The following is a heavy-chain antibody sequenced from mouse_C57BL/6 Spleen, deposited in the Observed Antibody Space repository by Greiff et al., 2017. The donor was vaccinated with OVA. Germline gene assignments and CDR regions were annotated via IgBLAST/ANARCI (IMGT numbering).Heavy chain of an antibody. Sequence: QVQLQQSGAELVKPGASVKISCKASGYAFSSYWMTWVKQRPGKGLEWIGQIYPGDGDTNYNGKFKGKATLTADKSSSTAYMQLSSLTSEDSAVYFCARSSGEAMDYWGQGTSVTVSS. V-gene: IGHV1-80*01. CDR1: GYAFSSYW. CDR3: ARSSGEAMDY. CDR2: IYPGDGDT. J-gene: IGHJ4*01. D-gene: IGHD1-3*01.